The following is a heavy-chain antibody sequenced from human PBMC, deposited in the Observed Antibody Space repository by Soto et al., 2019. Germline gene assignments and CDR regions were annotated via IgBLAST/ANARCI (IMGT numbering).Heavy chain of an antibody. J-gene: IGHJ5*02. V-gene: IGHV3-9*01. CDR1: GFTFDDYA. CDR2: ISWNSGSI. D-gene: IGHD5-18*01. Sequence: EVQLVESGGGLVQPGRSLRLSCAASGFTFDDYAMHWVRQAPGKGLEWVSGISWNSGSIGYADSVKGRFTISRDNAKNSLYLHMNSLRAEDTALYYCAKGYSYGLDWFDPWGQGTLVTVSS. CDR3: AKGYSYGLDWFDP.